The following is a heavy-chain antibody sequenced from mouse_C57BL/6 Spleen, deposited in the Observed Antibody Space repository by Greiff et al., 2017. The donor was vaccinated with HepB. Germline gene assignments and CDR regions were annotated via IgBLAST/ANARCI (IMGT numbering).Heavy chain of an antibody. CDR2: INPYNGGT. J-gene: IGHJ4*01. Sequence: VQLKQSGPVLVKPGASVKMSCKASGYTFTDYYMNWVKQSHGKSLEWIGVINPYNGGTSYNQKFKGKATLTVDKSSSTAYMELNSLTSEDSAVYYCARSDSSGYDYYAMDYWGQGTSVTVSS. CDR3: ARSDSSGYDYYAMDY. V-gene: IGHV1-19*01. D-gene: IGHD3-2*02. CDR1: GYTFTDYY.